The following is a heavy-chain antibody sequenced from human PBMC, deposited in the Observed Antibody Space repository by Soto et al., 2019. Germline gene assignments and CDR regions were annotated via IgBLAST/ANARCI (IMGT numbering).Heavy chain of an antibody. J-gene: IGHJ4*02. D-gene: IGHD6-13*01. CDR2: ISAYNGNT. CDR1: GYTFTSYG. CDR3: ARESGYSSSWIADFDY. V-gene: IGHV1-18*01. Sequence: QVQLVQSGAEVKKPGASVKVSCKASGYTFTSYGISWVRQAPGQGLEWMGWISAYNGNTNYAQKLQGRVTMTTDTSTSTASMELRSLRSDDTAVYYCARESGYSSSWIADFDYWGQGTLVTVSS.